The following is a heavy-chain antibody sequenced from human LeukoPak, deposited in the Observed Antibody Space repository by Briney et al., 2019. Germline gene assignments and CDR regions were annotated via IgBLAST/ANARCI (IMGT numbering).Heavy chain of an antibody. CDR1: GFPFNSYA. CDR3: AKARSITMIVVVDVFDI. CDR2: ISGSGGNT. J-gene: IGHJ3*02. D-gene: IGHD3-22*01. V-gene: IGHV3-23*01. Sequence: GGSLRLSCAASGFPFNSYAMNWVRQAPGKGLEWVSGISGSGGNTYYADSVKGRFTISRDNSKNTLYLQMNSLRAEDTAVYYCAKARSITMIVVVDVFDIWGQGTMVTVSS.